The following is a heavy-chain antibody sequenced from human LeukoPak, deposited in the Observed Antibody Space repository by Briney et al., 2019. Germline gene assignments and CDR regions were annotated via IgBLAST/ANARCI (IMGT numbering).Heavy chain of an antibody. D-gene: IGHD6-19*01. J-gene: IGHJ4*02. V-gene: IGHV3-53*01. CDR2: IYSGGRT. CDR1: GFTVSRKY. CDR3: ASEISGWPVRY. Sequence: GGSLRLSCAASGFTVSRKYMTWVRQAQGKGVEWVSVIYSGGRTYYADCVKGRFTISRDNSKNTLYLQMNSLRAEDTAVYYCASEISGWPVRYWGQGTLVTVSS.